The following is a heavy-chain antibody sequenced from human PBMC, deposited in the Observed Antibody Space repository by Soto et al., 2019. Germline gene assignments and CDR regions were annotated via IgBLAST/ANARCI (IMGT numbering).Heavy chain of an antibody. Sequence: GGSLRLSCAASEFTFSSYAMNWVRQAPGKGQEWVSTISGSGDSTYYADSVKGRFTISRDNFKNTLYLHMNSLRAEDTAIFYCARRNRYGSGSNYYMDVWGKGTTLTVSS. V-gene: IGHV3-23*01. D-gene: IGHD3-10*01. CDR2: ISGSGDST. CDR1: EFTFSSYA. CDR3: ARRNRYGSGSNYYMDV. J-gene: IGHJ6*03.